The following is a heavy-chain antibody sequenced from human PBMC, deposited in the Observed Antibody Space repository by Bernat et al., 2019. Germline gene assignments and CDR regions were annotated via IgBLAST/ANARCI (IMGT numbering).Heavy chain of an antibody. CDR3: AKGGDYYGSGTHFDY. Sequence: QVQLVESGGGVVQPGRSLRLSCAASGFTFSSYGMHWVRQAPGKGLEWVAVISYDGSNKYYADSVKGRFTISRDNSKNTLYLQMNSLRAEDTAVYYCAKGGDYYGSGTHFDYWGQGTLVTVSS. CDR1: GFTFSSYG. D-gene: IGHD3-10*01. J-gene: IGHJ4*02. CDR2: ISYDGSNK. V-gene: IGHV3-30*18.